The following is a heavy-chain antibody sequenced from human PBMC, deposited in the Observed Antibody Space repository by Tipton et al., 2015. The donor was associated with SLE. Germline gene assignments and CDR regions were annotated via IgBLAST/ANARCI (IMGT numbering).Heavy chain of an antibody. CDR2: IYSGGST. CDR1: GFTVSSNY. V-gene: IGHV3-53*04. J-gene: IGHJ6*02. CDR3: AREGPVGATRGNYYYGMDV. Sequence: QLVQSGRGLVQPGGSLRLSCAASGFTVSSNYMSWVRQAPGKGLEWVSVIYSGGSTYYADSVKGRFTISRDNSKNTLYLQMNSLRAEDTAVYYCAREGPVGATRGNYYYGMDVWGQGTTVTVSS. D-gene: IGHD1-26*01.